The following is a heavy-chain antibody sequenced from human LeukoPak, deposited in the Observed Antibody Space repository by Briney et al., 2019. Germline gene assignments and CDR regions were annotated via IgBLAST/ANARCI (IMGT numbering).Heavy chain of an antibody. CDR2: IYYSGST. Sequence: SETLSLTCTVSGGSISSYYWSWIRQPPGKGLEWIGYIYYSGSTNYNPSLKSRVTISVDTSKNQFSLKLSSVTAADTAVYYCARVGATLGSFDYWGQGTLVTVSS. CDR1: GGSISSYY. V-gene: IGHV4-59*12. J-gene: IGHJ4*02. CDR3: ARVGATLGSFDY. D-gene: IGHD1-26*01.